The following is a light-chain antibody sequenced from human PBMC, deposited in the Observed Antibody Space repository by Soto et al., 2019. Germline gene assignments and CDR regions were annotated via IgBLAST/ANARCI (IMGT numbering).Light chain of an antibody. V-gene: IGLV2-8*01. J-gene: IGLJ3*02. CDR3: SSYAGRDSWR. CDR1: SIDVGEYNY. CDR2: EVF. Sequence: QSVLTQPPSASGSPGQSVTISCTGTSIDVGEYNYVSWYQHHPGKAPKLLIYEVFRRPSGVPDRFSGSKSGNTASLTVSGLQAEDEADYYCSSYAGRDSWRFGGGTKLTVL.